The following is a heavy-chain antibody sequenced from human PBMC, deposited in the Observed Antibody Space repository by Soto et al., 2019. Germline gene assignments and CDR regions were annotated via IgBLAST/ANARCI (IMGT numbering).Heavy chain of an antibody. Sequence: GGSLRLSCAASGFTFSSYAMHWVRQAPGKGLEWVAVISYDGSNNYYADSVKGRFTISRDNSKNTLYLQMNSLRAEDTAVYYCARDFGSLGATIDYWGQGTLATVSS. J-gene: IGHJ4*02. CDR3: ARDFGSLGATIDY. D-gene: IGHD1-26*01. V-gene: IGHV3-30-3*01. CDR2: ISYDGSNN. CDR1: GFTFSSYA.